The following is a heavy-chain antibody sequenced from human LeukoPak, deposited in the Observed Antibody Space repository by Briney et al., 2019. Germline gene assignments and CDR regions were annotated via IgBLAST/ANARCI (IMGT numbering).Heavy chain of an antibody. D-gene: IGHD2-15*01. J-gene: IGHJ6*04. CDR3: ARDIVVVVAATLYYYGMDV. CDR1: GGSFSGYY. CDR2: INHSGST. Sequence: SETLSLTCAVYGGSFSGYYWSWIRQPPGKGLEWIGEINHSGSTNYNPSLKSRVTISVDTSKNQFSLKLSSVTAADTAVYYCARDIVVVVAATLYYYGMDVWGKGTTVTVSS. V-gene: IGHV4-34*01.